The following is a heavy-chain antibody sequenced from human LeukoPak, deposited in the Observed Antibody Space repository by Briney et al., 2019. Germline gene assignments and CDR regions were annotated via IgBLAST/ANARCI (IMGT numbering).Heavy chain of an antibody. CDR1: GFTFSSYA. CDR2: IGGGGATI. Sequence: GGSLRLSCAASGFTFSSYAMSWVRQAPGKGLEWVSAIGGGGATIYYADSVKGRLTISRDNAKNSLYLQMNSLRAEDTAVYYCARVGIQLWLPYFDYWGQGTLVTVSS. V-gene: IGHV3-23*01. J-gene: IGHJ4*02. D-gene: IGHD5-18*01. CDR3: ARVGIQLWLPYFDY.